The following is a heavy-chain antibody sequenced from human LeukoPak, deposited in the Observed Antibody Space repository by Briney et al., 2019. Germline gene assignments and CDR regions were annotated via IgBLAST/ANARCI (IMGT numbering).Heavy chain of an antibody. Sequence: SETLSLTCTVSGGSILDSTYYWAWIRQPPGKGLEWIATIFYTGNTHYNPPLKSRVTMSVDTVKNQFSLNLNSVTAADTAVYYCARQSSGYYYGWFDPWGQGTLVTVSS. CDR1: GGSILDSTYY. J-gene: IGHJ5*02. D-gene: IGHD3-22*01. CDR2: IFYTGNT. V-gene: IGHV4-39*01. CDR3: ARQSSGYYYGWFDP.